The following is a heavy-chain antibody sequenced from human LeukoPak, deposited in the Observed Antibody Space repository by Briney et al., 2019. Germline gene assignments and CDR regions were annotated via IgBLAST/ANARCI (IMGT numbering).Heavy chain of an antibody. CDR1: GYTFTSYG. CDR3: ARGPQKQWLDPFDY. CDR2: ISAYNGNT. V-gene: IGHV1-18*01. D-gene: IGHD6-19*01. J-gene: IGHJ4*02. Sequence: ASVKVSCKASGYTFTSYGISWVRQAPGQGLEWMGWISAYNGNTNYAQKLQGRVTTTTDTSTSTAYMELRSLRSDDTAVYYCARGPQKQWLDPFDYWGQGTLVTVSS.